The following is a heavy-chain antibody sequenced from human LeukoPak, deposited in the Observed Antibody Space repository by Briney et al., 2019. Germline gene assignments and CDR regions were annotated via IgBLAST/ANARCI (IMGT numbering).Heavy chain of an antibody. D-gene: IGHD3-16*01. V-gene: IGHV1-69*04. CDR3: ARAPQTWGGYYFDY. CDR1: GGTFSSYA. Sequence: SVKVSCKASGGTFSSYAISWVRQAPGQGLEWMGRIIPILGIANYAQKFQGRVTITADKSTSTAYMELSSLRSDDTAVYYCARAPQTWGGYYFDYWGQGTLVTVSS. J-gene: IGHJ4*02. CDR2: IIPILGIA.